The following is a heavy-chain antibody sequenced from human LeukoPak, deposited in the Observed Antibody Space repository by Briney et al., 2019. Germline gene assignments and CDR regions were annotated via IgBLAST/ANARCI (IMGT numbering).Heavy chain of an antibody. J-gene: IGHJ6*03. CDR2: IKQDGSEK. CDR3: ARDDNFYYYYMDV. V-gene: IGHV3-7*01. Sequence: PGGSLRLSCAASGFTFSSYWMSWVRQAPGKGLEWVANIKQDGSEKYYVDSVKGRFTISRDNAKNPLYLQMNSLRAEDTAVYYCARDDNFYYYYMDVWGKGTTVTVSS. CDR1: GFTFSSYW.